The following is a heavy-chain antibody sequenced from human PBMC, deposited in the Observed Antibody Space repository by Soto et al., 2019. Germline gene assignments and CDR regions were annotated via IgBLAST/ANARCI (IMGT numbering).Heavy chain of an antibody. Sequence: PGGSLRLSCAASGFTFSSYSMNWVRQAPGKGLEWVSYISSSSTIYYADSVKGRFTISRDNAKNSLYLQMNSLRDEDTAVYYCARDQALWFGELFFAFDIWGQGTMVTVSS. D-gene: IGHD3-10*01. CDR1: GFTFSSYS. CDR3: ARDQALWFGELFFAFDI. J-gene: IGHJ3*02. CDR2: ISSSSTI. V-gene: IGHV3-48*02.